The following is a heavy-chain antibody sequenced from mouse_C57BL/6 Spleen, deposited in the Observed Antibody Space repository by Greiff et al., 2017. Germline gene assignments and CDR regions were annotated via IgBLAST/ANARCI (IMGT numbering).Heavy chain of an antibody. CDR2: IDPETGGT. CDR3: TRWGGY. V-gene: IGHV1-15*01. J-gene: IGHJ2*01. CDR1: GYTFTDYE. Sequence: ESGAELVRPGASVTLSCKASGYTFTDYEMHWVKQTPVHGLEWIGAIDPETGGTAYNQKFKGKAILTADKSSSTAYMELRSLTSEDSAVYDCTRWGGYWCQGTTLTVSS.